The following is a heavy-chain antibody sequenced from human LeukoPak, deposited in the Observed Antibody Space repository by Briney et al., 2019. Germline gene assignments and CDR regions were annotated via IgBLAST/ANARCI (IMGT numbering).Heavy chain of an antibody. J-gene: IGHJ3*02. V-gene: IGHV1-58*02. D-gene: IGHD3-22*01. CDR2: IVVGSGNT. CDR3: AAADNYHDSSGYPLYAFDI. CDR1: VFTFTSSA. Sequence: SVKVSCKASVFTFTSSAMQWVRQARGQRLEWVGWIVVGSGNTNYAQKFQERVTITSDMSNSTAYMELSSLRSEDTAVYYCAAADNYHDSSGYPLYAFDIWGQGTMVTVSS.